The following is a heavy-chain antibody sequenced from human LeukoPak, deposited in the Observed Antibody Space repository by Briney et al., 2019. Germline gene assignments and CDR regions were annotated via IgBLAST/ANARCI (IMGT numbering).Heavy chain of an antibody. CDR2: ISAYNGNT. Sequence: GASVKVPCKASGYTFTSYGISWVRQAPGQGREWRGWISAYNGNTNYAQKLQGRVTMTTDTSTSTAYMELRSLRSDDTAVYYCARLRAPYYYDSSGNDAFDIWGQGTMVTVSS. J-gene: IGHJ3*02. D-gene: IGHD3-22*01. V-gene: IGHV1-18*01. CDR1: GYTFTSYG. CDR3: ARLRAPYYYDSSGNDAFDI.